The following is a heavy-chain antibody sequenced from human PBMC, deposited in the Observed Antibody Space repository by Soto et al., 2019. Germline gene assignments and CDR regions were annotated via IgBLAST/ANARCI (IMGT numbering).Heavy chain of an antibody. CDR2: IIHSGTT. D-gene: IGHD6-6*01. Sequence: PSETLSLTCGVYGRSFTGFYWSWIRQPPGKGLEWLGEIIHSGTTDYNPSLKSRLTISVDTSRQQLSLKLSSVTAADTAVYYCARTSRFDCWGQGILVTVSS. CDR3: ARTSRFDC. J-gene: IGHJ4*02. CDR1: GRSFTGFY. V-gene: IGHV4-34*12.